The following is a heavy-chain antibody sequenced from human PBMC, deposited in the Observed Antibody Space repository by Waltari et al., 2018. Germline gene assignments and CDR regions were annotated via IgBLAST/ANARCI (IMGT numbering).Heavy chain of an antibody. J-gene: IGHJ4*02. V-gene: IGHV4-4*07. CDR1: GGSIGSYY. D-gene: IGHD4-4*01. Sequence: QVQLQESGPGLVKPAETLSLTCSVSGGSIGSYYWSWFRQPAGRGLEWIGRIHSNGGTNYNPALKSRVTMSVDTSRNQISLRLTSVAAADTAVYYCATYRNRIFDYWGQGTLVAVSS. CDR3: ATYRNRIFDY. CDR2: IHSNGGT.